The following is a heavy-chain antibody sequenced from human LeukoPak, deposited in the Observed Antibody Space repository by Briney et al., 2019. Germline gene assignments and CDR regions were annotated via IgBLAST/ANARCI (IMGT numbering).Heavy chain of an antibody. V-gene: IGHV3-66*01. Sequence: PGGSLRLSCAASGFTVSSNYMSWVRQAPGKGLEWVSIIYSGGSIYYADSVKGRFTISRDNSKNTLYLQMNSLRAEDTAVYYCARDISSGYYDAFDIWGQGTMVTVSS. J-gene: IGHJ3*02. CDR3: ARDISSGYYDAFDI. D-gene: IGHD3-22*01. CDR1: GFTVSSNY. CDR2: IYSGGSI.